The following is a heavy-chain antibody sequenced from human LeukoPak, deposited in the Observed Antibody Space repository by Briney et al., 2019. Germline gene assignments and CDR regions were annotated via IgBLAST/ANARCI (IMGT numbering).Heavy chain of an antibody. V-gene: IGHV4-4*02. CDR2: IYHSGST. Sequence: SGTLSLTCAVSGGSISSRNWWSWVRQPPGKGLEWIGEIYHSGSTNYNPSLKTRVTISVDKSKNQFSLKLSSVTAADTAVYYCARDRGSGYYSPWFDPWGQGTLVTVSS. J-gene: IGHJ5*02. CDR1: GGSISSRNW. D-gene: IGHD3-22*01. CDR3: ARDRGSGYYSPWFDP.